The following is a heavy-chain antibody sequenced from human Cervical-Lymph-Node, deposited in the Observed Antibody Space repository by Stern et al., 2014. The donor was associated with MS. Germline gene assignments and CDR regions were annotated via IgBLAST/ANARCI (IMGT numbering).Heavy chain of an antibody. CDR2: INSGGSST. Sequence: EVHLVESGGGLLQPGGSLRLSCAASGFTFSTYWMHWVRQGPGKGLVWVSRINSGGSSTSYTDSVRGRCTIARDNAKNAVYLQMNSLRAEDTAVYYCARSSGASGDAMDVWGQGTTVTVSS. CDR3: ARSSGASGDAMDV. J-gene: IGHJ6*02. V-gene: IGHV3-74*02. D-gene: IGHD2-15*01. CDR1: GFTFSTYW.